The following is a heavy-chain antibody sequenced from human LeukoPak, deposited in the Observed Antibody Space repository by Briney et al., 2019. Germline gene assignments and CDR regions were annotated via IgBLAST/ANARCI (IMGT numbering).Heavy chain of an antibody. CDR3: ARKGGGSASYYFDY. D-gene: IGHD3-10*01. Sequence: GGSLRLSCAASGFTFSRYWMSWVRQAPGKGLEWVANIKQDGSEKYYVDPVKGRFTISRDNAKNSLYLQMNSLRAEDTAVYYCARKGGGSASYYFDYWGQGTLVTVSS. CDR2: IKQDGSEK. CDR1: GFTFSRYW. J-gene: IGHJ4*02. V-gene: IGHV3-7*03.